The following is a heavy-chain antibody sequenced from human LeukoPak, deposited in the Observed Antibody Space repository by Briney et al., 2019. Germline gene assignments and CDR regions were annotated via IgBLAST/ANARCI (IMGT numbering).Heavy chain of an antibody. CDR3: GKEMTSMVTVEY. CDR2: ISGSGGKT. CDR1: GLTFSSYA. D-gene: IGHD5-18*01. J-gene: IGHJ4*02. V-gene: IGHV3-23*01. Sequence: GGSLRLSCAASGLTFSSYAMTWVRQAPGKGLEWVSAISGSGGKTYYADSVKGRFTISRGNSQNTLYLYMNSLRADDTAVYYCGKEMTSMVTVEYWGQGTLVTVSS.